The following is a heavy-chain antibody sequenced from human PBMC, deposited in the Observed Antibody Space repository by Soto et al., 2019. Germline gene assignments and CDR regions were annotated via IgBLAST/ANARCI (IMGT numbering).Heavy chain of an antibody. CDR3: ARDHSSGWYGLYYYYGMDV. V-gene: IGHV1-8*01. CDR2: MNPNSGNT. CDR1: GYTFTSYD. D-gene: IGHD6-19*01. Sequence: QVQLVQSGAEVKKPGASVKVSCKASGYTFTSYDINWVRQATGQGLEWMGWMNPNSGNTGYAQKFQGRVTMTRNTSISTAYMELSSLRSEDTAVYYCARDHSSGWYGLYYYYGMDVWGQGTTVTVSS. J-gene: IGHJ6*02.